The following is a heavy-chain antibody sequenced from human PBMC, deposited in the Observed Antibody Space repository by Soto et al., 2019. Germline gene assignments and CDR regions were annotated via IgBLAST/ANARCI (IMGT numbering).Heavy chain of an antibody. D-gene: IGHD3-22*01. CDR1: SGSFSGYY. V-gene: IGHV4-34*01. CDR2: ISHSGST. J-gene: IGHJ5*01. CDR3: TRGYESSRRYLPLLDS. Sequence: QVQLQQWGAGLLKPSETLSLRCVVNSGSFSGYYWTWIRQTPGKGLEWIGEISHSGSTNYNPSLMSRVTRSAETFKKQFSLRLSSGTAADTALYFCTRGYESSRRYLPLLDSWGQGTLVIVSS.